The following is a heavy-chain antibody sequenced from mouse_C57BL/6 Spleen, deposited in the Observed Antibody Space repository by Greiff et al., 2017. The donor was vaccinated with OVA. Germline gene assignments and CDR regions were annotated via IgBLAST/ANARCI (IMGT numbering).Heavy chain of an antibody. D-gene: IGHD2-5*01. CDR2: ISSGGSYT. Sequence: EVKLVESGGDLVKPGGSLKLSCAASGFTFSSYGMSWVRQTPDKRLEWVATISSGGSYTYYPDSVKGRFTISRDNAKNTLYLQMSSLKSEDTAMYYCARRGCSNSSFDYWGQGTTLTVSS. CDR1: GFTFSSYG. CDR3: ARRGCSNSSFDY. J-gene: IGHJ2*01. V-gene: IGHV5-6*02.